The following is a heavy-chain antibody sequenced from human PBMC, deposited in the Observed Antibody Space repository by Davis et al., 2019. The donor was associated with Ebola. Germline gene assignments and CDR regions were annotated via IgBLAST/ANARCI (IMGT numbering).Heavy chain of an antibody. Sequence: ASVKVSCKASGYNFTPYVISWVRQAPGQGLEWVGWISTENGNAKYGEKFVGRVTMTRDRSTSTVYMELRSLRSDDTAVYYCARRSHYWGQGTLVTVSS. V-gene: IGHV1-18*01. CDR3: ARRSHY. J-gene: IGHJ4*02. D-gene: IGHD6-6*01. CDR2: ISTENGNA. CDR1: GYNFTPYV.